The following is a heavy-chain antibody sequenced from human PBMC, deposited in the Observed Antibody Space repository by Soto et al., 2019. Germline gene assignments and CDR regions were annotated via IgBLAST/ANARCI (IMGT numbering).Heavy chain of an antibody. J-gene: IGHJ6*02. CDR1: GFTFSSYA. D-gene: IGHD3-3*01. CDR2: ISSNGGST. Sequence: LRLSCAASGFTFSSYAMHWVRQAPGKGLEYVSAISSNGGSTYYAGSVKGRFTISRDNSKNTLYLQMGSLRAEDVAVYYCARGGRIFGVVPYGMDVWGQGTTVTVSS. V-gene: IGHV3-64*02. CDR3: ARGGRIFGVVPYGMDV.